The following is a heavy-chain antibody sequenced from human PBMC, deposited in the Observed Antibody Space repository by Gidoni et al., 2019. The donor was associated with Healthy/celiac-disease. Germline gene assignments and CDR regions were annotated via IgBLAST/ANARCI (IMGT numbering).Heavy chain of an antibody. D-gene: IGHD3-22*01. V-gene: IGHV4-61*02. CDR1: GGSISSGSYY. CDR2: IYTSGST. J-gene: IGHJ3*02. Sequence: QVQLQESGPGLVKPSQTLSLTCTVSGGSISSGSYYWSWIRQPAGKGLEWIGRIYTSGSTNYNPSLKSRVTISVDTSKNQFSLKLSSVTAADTAVYYCARQYYYDSSGHPDAFDIWGQGTMVTVSS. CDR3: ARQYYYDSSGHPDAFDI.